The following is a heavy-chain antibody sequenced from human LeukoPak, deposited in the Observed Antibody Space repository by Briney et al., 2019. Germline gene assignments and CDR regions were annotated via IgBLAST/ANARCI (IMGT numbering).Heavy chain of an antibody. CDR3: ARVPSPYDFWGGPTGYMDV. Sequence: GGSLRLSCAASGFTFSDYYMSWIRQAPGKGLEWVSYISSSGSTIYYADSVKGRFTISRDNAKNSLYLQMNSLRAEDTAVYYCARVPSPYDFWGGPTGYMDVWGKGTTVTVSS. CDR1: GFTFSDYY. J-gene: IGHJ6*03. CDR2: ISSSGSTI. V-gene: IGHV3-11*01. D-gene: IGHD3-3*01.